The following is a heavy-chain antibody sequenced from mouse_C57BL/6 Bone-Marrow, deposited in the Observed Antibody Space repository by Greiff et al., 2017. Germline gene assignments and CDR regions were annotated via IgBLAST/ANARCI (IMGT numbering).Heavy chain of an antibody. CDR1: GYTFTDYN. J-gene: IGHJ2*01. Sequence: EVKLVESGPELVKPGASVKMSCKASGYTFTDYNMHWVKQSHGKSLEWIGYINPNNGGTSYNQKFKGKATLTVNKSSSTAYMELRSLTSEDSAVYYCARSTMTSYYFDYWGQGTTLTVSS. CDR2: INPNNGGT. V-gene: IGHV1-22*01. CDR3: ARSTMTSYYFDY. D-gene: IGHD2-4*01.